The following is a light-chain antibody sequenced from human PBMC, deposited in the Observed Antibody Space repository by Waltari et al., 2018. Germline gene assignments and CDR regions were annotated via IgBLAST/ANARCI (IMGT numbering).Light chain of an antibody. Sequence: TPPCRASQSVGTKLAWYQQKPGQAPRLLIYGASTRATGIAARFSGSGSGTEFTLTISSLQSEDFAIYYCQQYNLWPWTFDQGTKVDIK. CDR2: GAS. V-gene: IGKV3-15*01. J-gene: IGKJ1*01. CDR3: QQYNLWPWT. CDR1: QSVGTK.